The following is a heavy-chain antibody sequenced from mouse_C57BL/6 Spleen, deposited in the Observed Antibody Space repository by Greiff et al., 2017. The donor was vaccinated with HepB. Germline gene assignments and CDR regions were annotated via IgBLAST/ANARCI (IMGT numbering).Heavy chain of an antibody. CDR2: IWSGGST. V-gene: IGHV2-2*01. J-gene: IGHJ2*01. D-gene: IGHD4-1*01. CDR3: ARKTDYFDY. Sequence: QVQLKQSGPGLVQPSQSLSITCTVSGFSLTSYGVHWVRQSPGKGLEWLGVIWSGGSTDYNAAFISRLSISKDNSKSQVFFKMNSLQADETAIYYCARKTDYFDYRGQGTTLTVAS. CDR1: GFSLTSYG.